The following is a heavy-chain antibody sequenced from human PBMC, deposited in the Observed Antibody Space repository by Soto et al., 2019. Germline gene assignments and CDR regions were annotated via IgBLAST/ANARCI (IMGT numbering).Heavy chain of an antibody. CDR3: ARVEGNTFVLPY. D-gene: IGHD3-3*02. CDR2: IDPTGGDT. J-gene: IGHJ4*02. CDR1: GYTFRTYS. Sequence: QVLLVQSGAEVRKPGASVRLSCKTSGYTFRTYSIHWVRQAPGQGLEWMGIIDPTGGDTNYAQKFTGRVTMTRDTSTRTVYMHLSSLRSDDSAFYYCARVEGNTFVLPYWGQWTLVTVSS. V-gene: IGHV1-46*01.